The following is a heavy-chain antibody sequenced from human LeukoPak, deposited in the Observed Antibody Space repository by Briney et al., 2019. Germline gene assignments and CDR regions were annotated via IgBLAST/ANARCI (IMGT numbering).Heavy chain of an antibody. D-gene: IGHD6-6*01. CDR3: ARGGIAARPYYYYYMDV. CDR2: IYYSGST. Sequence: SETLSLTCTVSGGSISSGDNYWSWIRQPPGKGLEWIGYIYYSGSTYYNPSLKSRVTISVDTSKNQFSLKLSSVTAADTAVYYCARGGIAARPYYYYYMDVWGKGTTVTVSS. CDR1: GGSISSGDNY. J-gene: IGHJ6*03. V-gene: IGHV4-30-4*08.